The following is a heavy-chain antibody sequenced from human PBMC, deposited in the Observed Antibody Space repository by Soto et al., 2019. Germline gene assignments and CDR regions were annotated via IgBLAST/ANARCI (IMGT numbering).Heavy chain of an antibody. CDR1: GYTFTSYG. J-gene: IGHJ3*02. Sequence: GASVKVSCKASGYTFTSYGISWVRQAPGQGLERMGWISAYNGNTNYAQKLQGRVTMTTDTSTSTAYMELRSLRSDDTAVYYCARDLMYYDILTGYYNKPHDAFDISGQGTMVTVSS. V-gene: IGHV1-18*01. CDR3: ARDLMYYDILTGYYNKPHDAFDI. CDR2: ISAYNGNT. D-gene: IGHD3-9*01.